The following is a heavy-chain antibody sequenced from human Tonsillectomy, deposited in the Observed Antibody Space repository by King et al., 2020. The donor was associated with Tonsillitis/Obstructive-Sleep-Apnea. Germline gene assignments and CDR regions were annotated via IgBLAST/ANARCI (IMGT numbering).Heavy chain of an antibody. V-gene: IGHV3-11*05. CDR1: GFTFSDYY. CDR3: ARDPDGDYGAY. Sequence: VQLVESGGGLVKPGGSLRLSCAASGFTFSDYYMSWIRQAPGKGLEWISYISSGGSYTNHADSVKGRFTISRDNAKNSLYLQMNSLRAEDTAVYSCARDPDGDYGAYWGQGTLVTVSS. D-gene: IGHD4-17*01. CDR2: ISSGGSYT. J-gene: IGHJ4*02.